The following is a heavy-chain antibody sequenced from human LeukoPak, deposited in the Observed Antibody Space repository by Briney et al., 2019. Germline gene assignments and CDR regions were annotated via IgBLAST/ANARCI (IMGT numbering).Heavy chain of an antibody. J-gene: IGHJ4*02. V-gene: IGHV3-15*07. CDR3: TTEPNTIFGVPLAY. Sequence: GGSLSLPCPASGFTFSNAWMNWVRRAPGKGLEWVGRIKSKTDGGAIDYAAPVEGRFIISRDDSKNTLYLQMNSLKTEDTAVYYCTTEPNTIFGVPLAYWGQGTLVTVSS. D-gene: IGHD3-3*01. CDR2: IKSKTDGGAI. CDR1: GFTFSNAW.